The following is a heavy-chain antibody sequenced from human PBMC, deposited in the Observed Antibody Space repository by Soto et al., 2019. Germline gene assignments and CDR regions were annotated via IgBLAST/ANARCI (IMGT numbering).Heavy chain of an antibody. Sequence: ASVKVSCKASGYTFTSYGISWVRQAPGQGLEWMGWISAYNGNTNYAQKLQGRVTMTTDTSTSTAYMELRSLRSDDTAVYYCARSEWDPSYSSGWVFDYWGQGTLVTVSS. D-gene: IGHD6-19*01. J-gene: IGHJ4*02. CDR2: ISAYNGNT. CDR1: GYTFTSYG. V-gene: IGHV1-18*01. CDR3: ARSEWDPSYSSGWVFDY.